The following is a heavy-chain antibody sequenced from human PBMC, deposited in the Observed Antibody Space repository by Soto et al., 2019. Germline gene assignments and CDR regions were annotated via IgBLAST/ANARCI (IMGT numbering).Heavy chain of an antibody. Sequence: QVQLQESGPGLVKPSGTLSLTCAVSGGSISSSNWWSWVRQPPGKGLEWIGEIYHSGSTNYNPSLKIRVTISVDKSKNQFSLKLSSVTAADTAVYYCARGVGPDSSGYLFDYWGQGTLVTVSS. CDR2: IYHSGST. CDR3: ARGVGPDSSGYLFDY. V-gene: IGHV4-4*02. CDR1: GGSISSSNW. J-gene: IGHJ4*02. D-gene: IGHD6-19*01.